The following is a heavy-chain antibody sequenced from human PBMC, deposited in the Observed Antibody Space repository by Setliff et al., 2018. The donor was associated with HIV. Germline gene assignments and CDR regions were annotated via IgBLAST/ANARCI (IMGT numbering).Heavy chain of an antibody. D-gene: IGHD1-26*01. J-gene: IGHJ4*02. CDR2: IKSKTDGGTT. CDR1: GFTFSNAW. Sequence: GGSLRLSCAASGFTFSNAWMNWVRQAPGKGLEWVGRIKSKTDGGTTDYAAPVKGRFTISRDDSKNTLYPQMNSLKTEDTAVYYCTTDLGGSYHGWNYWGQGILVTVSS. V-gene: IGHV3-15*07. CDR3: TTDLGGSYHGWNY.